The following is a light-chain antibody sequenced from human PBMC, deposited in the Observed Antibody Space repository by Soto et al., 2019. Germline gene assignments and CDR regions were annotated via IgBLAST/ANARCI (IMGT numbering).Light chain of an antibody. V-gene: IGLV1-44*01. CDR2: TND. Sequence: QSVLTQSPSSSGTPGQTVTISCSGSSSNIGTSSVHWYKHLPGTAPKPLIYTNDQRPSGVPDRFSGSKSGTSASLAISGLQSEDEADYYCAVWDDSLNGHVFGAGTKVTVL. CDR3: AVWDDSLNGHV. J-gene: IGLJ1*01. CDR1: SSNIGTSS.